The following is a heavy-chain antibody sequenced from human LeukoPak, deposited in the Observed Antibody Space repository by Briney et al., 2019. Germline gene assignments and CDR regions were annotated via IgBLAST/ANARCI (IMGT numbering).Heavy chain of an antibody. J-gene: IGHJ4*02. CDR1: GFTFSSYG. V-gene: IGHV3-23*01. D-gene: IGHD6-6*01. Sequence: PGGSLRLSCAASGFTFSSYGMSWVRQAPGKGLEWVSAISGSGGSTYYADSVKGRFTISRDNSKNTLYLQMNSLRAEDTAVYYCARDSAQRYWYSSSSAFDYWGQGTLVTVSS. CDR2: ISGSGGST. CDR3: ARDSAQRYWYSSSSAFDY.